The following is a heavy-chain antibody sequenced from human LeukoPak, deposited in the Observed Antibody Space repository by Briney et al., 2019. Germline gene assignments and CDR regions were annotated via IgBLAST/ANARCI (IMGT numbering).Heavy chain of an antibody. CDR1: GFTFTSSA. J-gene: IGHJ4*02. V-gene: IGHV1-58*02. Sequence: GASVKVSCKASGFTFTSSAMQWVRQARGQRLEWIGWIVVGSGNTNYAQKFQERVTITRDMSTSTAYMELSSLRSEDTAVYYCARPRRSGGYFDYWGQGTLVTVSS. CDR3: ARPRRSGGYFDY. D-gene: IGHD3-3*01. CDR2: IVVGSGNT.